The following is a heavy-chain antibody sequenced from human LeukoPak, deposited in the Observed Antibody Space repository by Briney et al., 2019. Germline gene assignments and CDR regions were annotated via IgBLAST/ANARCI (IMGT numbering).Heavy chain of an antibody. CDR3: ARSWIQLWFRAFDY. D-gene: IGHD5-18*01. CDR1: GGSFSGYY. J-gene: IGHJ4*02. Sequence: SKTLSLTCAVYGGSFSGYYWSWIRQPPGKGLEWIGEINHSGSTNYNPSLKSRVTISVDTSKNQFSLKLSSVTAADTAVYYCARSWIQLWFRAFDYWGQGTLVTVSS. V-gene: IGHV4-34*01. CDR2: INHSGST.